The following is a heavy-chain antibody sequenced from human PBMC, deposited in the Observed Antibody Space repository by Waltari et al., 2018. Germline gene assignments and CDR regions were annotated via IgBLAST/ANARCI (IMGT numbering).Heavy chain of an antibody. CDR3: ARGYDILTG. V-gene: IGHV4-34*01. D-gene: IGHD3-9*01. CDR2: INHSGST. CDR1: GGSFSGYY. Sequence: QVQLQQWGAGLLKPSETLSLTCAVYGGSFSGYYWSWIRQPPGKGLEWSGEINHSGSTTYNPSLKSRVTISVDTSKNQFSLKLSSVTAADTAVYYCARGYDILTGWGQGTLVTVSS. J-gene: IGHJ4*02.